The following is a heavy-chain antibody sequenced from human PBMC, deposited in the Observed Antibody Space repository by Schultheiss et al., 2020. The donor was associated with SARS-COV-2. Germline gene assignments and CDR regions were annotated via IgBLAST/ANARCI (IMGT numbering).Heavy chain of an antibody. D-gene: IGHD6-13*01. CDR1: GGSFSGYY. CDR2: IYYSGST. J-gene: IGHJ5*02. CDR3: ARTEVLDYSSSWYGWFDP. V-gene: IGHV4-34*11. Sequence: SETLSLTCAVYGGSFSGYYWGWIRQPPGKGLEWIGSIYYSGSTNYNPSLKSRVTIAVDTSKNQFSLKLSSVTAADTAVYFCARTEVLDYSSSWYGWFDPWGQGRLVTVSS.